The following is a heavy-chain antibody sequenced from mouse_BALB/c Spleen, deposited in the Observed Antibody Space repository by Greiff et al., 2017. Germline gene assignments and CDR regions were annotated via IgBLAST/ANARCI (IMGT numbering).Heavy chain of an antibody. D-gene: IGHD4-1*01. CDR1: GDSITSGY. CDR2: ISYSGST. V-gene: IGHV3-8*02. Sequence: EVKLVESGPSLVKPSQTLSLTCSVTGDSITSGYWNWIRKFPGNKLEYMGYISYSGSTYYNPSLKSRISITRDTSKNQYYLQLNSVTTEDTATYYCARFNWASFAYWGQGTLVTVSA. J-gene: IGHJ3*01. CDR3: ARFNWASFAY.